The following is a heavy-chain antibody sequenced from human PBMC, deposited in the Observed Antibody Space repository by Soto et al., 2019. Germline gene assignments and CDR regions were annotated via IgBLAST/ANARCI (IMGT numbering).Heavy chain of an antibody. D-gene: IGHD1-1*01. CDR1: GGSISSYY. Sequence: QVQLQESGPGLVKPSETLSLTCTVSGGSISSYYWSWIRQPPGKGLEWIGYIYYSGSTNYNPSLKGGVPISGDPPKNEFPLKLSSVPAAATAVYYCARRYGRAFDYWGQGTLVTVSS. J-gene: IGHJ4*02. CDR2: IYYSGST. V-gene: IGHV4-59*08. CDR3: ARRYGRAFDY.